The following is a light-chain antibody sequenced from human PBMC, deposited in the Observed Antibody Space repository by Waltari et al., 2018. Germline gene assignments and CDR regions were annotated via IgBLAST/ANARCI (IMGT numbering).Light chain of an antibody. J-gene: IGLJ1*01. CDR1: STDVGYSNY. CDR3: CTSLSSGCSYV. CDR2: EVS. V-gene: IGLV2-14*01. Sequence: QSALTQPASVSGSPGQSITISCTGTSTDVGYSNYVSWYQQHPGKAPNIMIYEVSNRPSWVSYHFFSSKYADTASLSISSLLEEDEDDYYCCTSLSSGCSYVFGTGTKVTVL.